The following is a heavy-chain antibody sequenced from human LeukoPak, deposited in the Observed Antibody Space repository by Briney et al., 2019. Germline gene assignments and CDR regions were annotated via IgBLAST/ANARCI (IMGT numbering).Heavy chain of an antibody. CDR2: ISSSGSTT. Sequence: PGGSLRLSCTASGFTFSDYYMSWIRQAPGRGLEWISDISSSGSTTYYADAVEGRFTMSRDNAKNSLYLQMNSLRAEDTAVYYCARDPEYYDFWSGYYTYGPLDYWGQGTLVTVSS. V-gene: IGHV3-11*04. CDR1: GFTFSDYY. J-gene: IGHJ4*02. CDR3: ARDPEYYDFWSGYYTYGPLDY. D-gene: IGHD3-3*01.